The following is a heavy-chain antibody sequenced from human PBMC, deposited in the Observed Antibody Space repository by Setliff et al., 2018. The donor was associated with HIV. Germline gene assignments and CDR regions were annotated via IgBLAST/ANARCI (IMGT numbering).Heavy chain of an antibody. Sequence: ASVKVSCKASGYTFTTYGISRVRQAPGQGPEWMGWINTETGNPMYAQGFRGRLVFSLDSSVNTAYLQINSLKTEDTAMYYCARVGSYWSTFDYWGQGAPVTVSS. J-gene: IGHJ4*02. CDR3: ARVGSYWSTFDY. D-gene: IGHD2-8*02. V-gene: IGHV7-4-1*02. CDR2: INTETGNP. CDR1: GYTFTTYG.